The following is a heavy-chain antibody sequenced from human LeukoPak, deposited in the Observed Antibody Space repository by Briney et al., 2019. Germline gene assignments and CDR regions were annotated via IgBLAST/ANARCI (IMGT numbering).Heavy chain of an antibody. D-gene: IGHD6-19*01. V-gene: IGHV3-7*01. CDR3: EGSAGY. Sequence: GGSLRLSCAASGFTFSNSWMSWVRQAPGKGLEWVANIKKDGSEKYYVDSVKGRFTISRDNAKNSLYLQMNSLRVEDTAVSYCEGSAGYWGQGTLVTVSS. CDR1: GFTFSNSW. J-gene: IGHJ4*02. CDR2: IKKDGSEK.